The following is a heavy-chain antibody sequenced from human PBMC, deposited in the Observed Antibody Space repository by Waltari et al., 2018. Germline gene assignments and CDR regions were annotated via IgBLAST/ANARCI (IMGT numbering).Heavy chain of an antibody. D-gene: IGHD2-8*01. V-gene: IGHV3-74*01. J-gene: IGHJ4*02. Sequence: EVQLVESGGGLVQPGGSLSLSCAASGFTFSSYWMHWVRQAPGKGLVWVSRINHDMSKTRFADSVKGRFTISRDNAKNTVYLQMNSLRADDTAMYYCTRDPSHCTNGVCYPDYWGQGTLVTVSS. CDR3: TRDPSHCTNGVCYPDY. CDR2: INHDMSKT. CDR1: GFTFSSYW.